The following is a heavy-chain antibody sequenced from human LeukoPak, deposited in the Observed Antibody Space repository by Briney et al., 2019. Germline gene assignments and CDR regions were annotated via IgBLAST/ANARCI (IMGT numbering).Heavy chain of an antibody. Sequence: GGSLRLSCAASGFNFSSYGMHWVRQTPGKGLEWLTFIRYDGSYKTYVDSVKGRFIISRDNSKKTVYLQLNSLKTEDTAVYYCAKPLSGSPYYFDFWGQGTLVTVSS. D-gene: IGHD1-26*01. J-gene: IGHJ4*02. CDR3: AKPLSGSPYYFDF. V-gene: IGHV3-30*02. CDR2: IRYDGSYK. CDR1: GFNFSSYG.